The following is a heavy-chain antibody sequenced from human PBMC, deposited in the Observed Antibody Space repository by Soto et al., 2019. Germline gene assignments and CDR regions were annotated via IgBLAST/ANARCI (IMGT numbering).Heavy chain of an antibody. CDR3: AKGWDSSGGGNAFDI. D-gene: IGHD6-19*01. CDR2: ISGSGGST. CDR1: GFTFSSYA. V-gene: IGHV3-23*01. Sequence: EVQLLESGGGLGQPGGSLRLSCAASGFTFSSYAMSWVRQAPGKGLEWVSAISGSGGSTYYADSVKGRFTISRDNSKNTLYLQMNSLRPEDTAVYYCAKGWDSSGGGNAFDIWGQGTMVTVSS. J-gene: IGHJ3*02.